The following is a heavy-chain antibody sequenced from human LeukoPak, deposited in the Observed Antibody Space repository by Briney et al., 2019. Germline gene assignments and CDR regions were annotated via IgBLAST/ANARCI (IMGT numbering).Heavy chain of an antibody. CDR3: AREPYYGSGSYGSNGMDV. D-gene: IGHD3-10*01. J-gene: IGHJ6*02. CDR2: ISSGGST. V-gene: IGHV3-66*01. CDR1: GFTVSNNY. Sequence: GGSLRLSCAASGFTVSNNYMNWVRQTPGKGLEWVSVISSGGSTYYADSVKGRFTISRDNSKNTLYLQMNSLRAEDTAVYYCAREPYYGSGSYGSNGMDVWGQGTTVTVSS.